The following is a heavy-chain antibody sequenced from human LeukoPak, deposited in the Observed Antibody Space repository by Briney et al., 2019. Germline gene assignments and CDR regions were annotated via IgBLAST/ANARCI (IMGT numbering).Heavy chain of an antibody. V-gene: IGHV1-18*01. CDR3: ARASAQWSDY. D-gene: IGHD2-15*01. Sequence: ASVKVFCKASDYTFTNYGISWVRQAPGQGLEWMGWISAYNGDTNYAQKFQGRLTLTTDTSTSTAYMELRSLRSDDTAIYYCARASAQWSDYWGQGTLVTVSS. CDR1: DYTFTNYG. J-gene: IGHJ4*02. CDR2: ISAYNGDT.